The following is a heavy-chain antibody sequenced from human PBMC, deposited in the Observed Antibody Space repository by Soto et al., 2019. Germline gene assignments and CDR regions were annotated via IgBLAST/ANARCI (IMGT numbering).Heavy chain of an antibody. V-gene: IGHV3-73*01. D-gene: IGHD2-2*01. Sequence: GGSLRLSCAASGFTFSGSAMHWVRQASGKGLEWVGRIRSKANSYATAYAASVKGRFTISRDDSKNTAYLQMNSLKTEDTAVYYCTTEIVPAAISHYYYGMDVWGQGTTVTVSS. CDR3: TTEIVPAAISHYYYGMDV. CDR1: GFTFSGSA. CDR2: IRSKANSYAT. J-gene: IGHJ6*02.